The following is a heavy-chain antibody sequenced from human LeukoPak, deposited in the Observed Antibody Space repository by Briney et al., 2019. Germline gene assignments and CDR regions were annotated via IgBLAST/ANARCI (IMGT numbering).Heavy chain of an antibody. V-gene: IGHV3-11*01. J-gene: IGHJ4*02. Sequence: GGSLRLSCAASGFTFSDYYMSWIRQAPGKGLEWVSYSSGSSIYYADFVKGRFTISRDNAKNTLYLQMNSLRAEDTAVYYCAREGSSSWYVDYWGQGTLVTVSS. CDR3: AREGSSSWYVDY. CDR1: GFTFSDYY. D-gene: IGHD6-13*01. CDR2: SSGSSI.